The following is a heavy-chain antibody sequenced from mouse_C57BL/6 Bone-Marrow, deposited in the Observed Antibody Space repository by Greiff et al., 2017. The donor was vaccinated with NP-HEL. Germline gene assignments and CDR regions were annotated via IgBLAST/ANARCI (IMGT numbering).Heavy chain of an antibody. CDR2: INPYNGGT. V-gene: IGHV1-19*01. CDR3: ATGDWPSYAMDY. CDR1: GYTFTDYY. D-gene: IGHD3-3*01. J-gene: IGHJ4*01. Sequence: EVMLVESGPVLVKPGASVKMSCKASGYTFTDYYMNWVKQSHGKSLEWIGVINPYNGGTSYNQKFKGKATLTVDKSSSTAYMELNSLTSEDSAVYYCATGDWPSYAMDYWGQGTSVTVSS.